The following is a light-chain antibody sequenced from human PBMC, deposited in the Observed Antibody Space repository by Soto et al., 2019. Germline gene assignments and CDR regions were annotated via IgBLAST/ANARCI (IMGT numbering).Light chain of an antibody. CDR1: QSVNKW. V-gene: IGKV1-5*01. CDR2: DAS. Sequence: IHMTQSPSTLSASVGYRVTITFLSSQSVNKWLAWFQQKPGKVPKLLIFDASTLQTGVPSRFGGGGSGTEFTLTISGLQPDDFATYYCQQYNSYSPWTFGPGTKVDIK. J-gene: IGKJ1*01. CDR3: QQYNSYSPWT.